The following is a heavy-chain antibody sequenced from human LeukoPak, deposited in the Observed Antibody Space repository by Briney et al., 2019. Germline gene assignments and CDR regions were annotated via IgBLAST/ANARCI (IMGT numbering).Heavy chain of an antibody. Sequence: PGGSLRLSCAASGFTFSSYGMHWVRQAPGKGLEWVAFIRYDGSNKYYADSVKGRFTISRDNSKNTLYLQMNSLRAEDTAVYYCAKDPGDGDYVLWGSYFDYWGQGTLVTVSS. CDR3: AKDPGDGDYVLWGSYFDY. J-gene: IGHJ4*02. D-gene: IGHD4-17*01. CDR1: GFTFSSYG. V-gene: IGHV3-30*02. CDR2: IRYDGSNK.